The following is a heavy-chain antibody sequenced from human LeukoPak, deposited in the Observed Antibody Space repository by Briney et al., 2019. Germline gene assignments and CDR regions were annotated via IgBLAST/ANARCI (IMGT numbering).Heavy chain of an antibody. J-gene: IGHJ6*02. Sequence: PGGSLRLSCAASGFTFTTYTIHWVRQAPVKGLEWVALISYDGNNKYYADSAKGRFTISRDNSENTVYLQMNSLRPEDTAVYYCARRLFTPPGAYYYYYGMDVWGQGTTVTVSS. D-gene: IGHD4/OR15-4a*01. CDR1: GFTFTTYT. CDR2: ISYDGNNK. V-gene: IGHV3-30-3*01. CDR3: ARRLFTPPGAYYYYYGMDV.